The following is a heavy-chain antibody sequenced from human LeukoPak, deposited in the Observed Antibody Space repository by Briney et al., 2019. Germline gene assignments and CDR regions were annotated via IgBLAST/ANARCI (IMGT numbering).Heavy chain of an antibody. CDR2: IYPGDSDT. CDR3: ARRQGSSPTGFDY. D-gene: IGHD6-13*01. J-gene: IGHJ4*02. CDR1: GYRFTSYW. Sequence: GESLKISFRGSGYRFTSYWIAWVRPMPGKGLGWMGIIYPGDSDTRYSPSYQGQVTISADKSISTAYLQWSSLKASDTAMYYCARRQGSSPTGFDYWGQGTLVTVSS. V-gene: IGHV5-51*01.